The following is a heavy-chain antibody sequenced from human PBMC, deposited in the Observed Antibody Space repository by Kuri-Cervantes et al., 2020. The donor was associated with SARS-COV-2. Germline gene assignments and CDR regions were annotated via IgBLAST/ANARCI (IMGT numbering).Heavy chain of an antibody. V-gene: IGHV3-30-3*01. CDR1: GFTFSGYA. J-gene: IGHJ3*02. CDR2: ISYDGSNK. CDR3: ARDIVPVGATYDAFDI. Sequence: GESLKISCVPSGFTFSGYAMHWVRQAPGKGLEWVAVISYDGSNKYYADSVKGRFTISRDNSKNTLYLQMNSLRAEDTAVYYCARDIVPVGATYDAFDIWGQGTMVTVSS. D-gene: IGHD1-26*01.